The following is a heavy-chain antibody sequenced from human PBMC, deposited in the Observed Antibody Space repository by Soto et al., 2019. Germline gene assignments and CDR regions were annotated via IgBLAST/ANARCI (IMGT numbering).Heavy chain of an antibody. D-gene: IGHD3-9*01. CDR1: GGSISSGDYY. Sequence: SETLSLTCTVSGGSISSGDYYWSWIRQPPGKGLEWIGYIYYSGSTYYNPSLKSRVTISVDTSKNQFSLKLSSVTAADTAVYYCARGRTYYGILTGYSHYYYYYGMDVWGQGTTVTVSS. CDR3: ARGRTYYGILTGYSHYYYYYGMDV. CDR2: IYYSGST. V-gene: IGHV4-30-4*01. J-gene: IGHJ6*02.